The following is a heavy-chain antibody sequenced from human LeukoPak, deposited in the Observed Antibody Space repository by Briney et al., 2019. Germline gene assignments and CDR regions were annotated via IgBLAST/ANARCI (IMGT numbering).Heavy chain of an antibody. CDR3: ARKGLDTSLAFDI. J-gene: IGHJ3*02. CDR2: IYHSGST. D-gene: IGHD5-18*01. V-gene: IGHV4-38-2*02. Sequence: PSETLSLTCTVSGYSISSGYYWGWIRQPPGKGLEWIGSIYHSGSTYYNPSLKSRVTISVDTSKNQFSLKLSSVTAADTAVYYCARKGLDTSLAFDIWGQGTMVTVSS. CDR1: GYSISSGYY.